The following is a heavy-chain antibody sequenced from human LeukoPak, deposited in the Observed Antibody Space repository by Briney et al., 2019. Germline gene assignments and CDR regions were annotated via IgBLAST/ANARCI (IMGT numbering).Heavy chain of an antibody. V-gene: IGHV3-23*01. CDR2: ISGSGDTT. CDR1: GFTFSSYA. CDR3: AKGRGYCSGGSCYTDY. J-gene: IGHJ4*02. Sequence: GGSLRLSCAASGFTFSSYAMSWVRQAPGRGLEWVSTISGSGDTTYDADSVRGRFTISRDNSKNTLYLQMNSLRVEDTAVYYCAKGRGYCSGGSCYTDYWGQGALVTVSS. D-gene: IGHD2-15*01.